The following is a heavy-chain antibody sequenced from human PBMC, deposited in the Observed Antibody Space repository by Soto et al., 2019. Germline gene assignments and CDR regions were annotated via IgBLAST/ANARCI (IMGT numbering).Heavy chain of an antibody. D-gene: IGHD5-12*01. CDR3: ARHHGPTTSENWFDP. Sequence: QVHLVQSGVEVKTPGASVKVSCQASGYTFFTYDISWVRQAPGQGLEWMGWISTYSGDTKYAQKFQGRVTMTTGTSPTTAYLELRSLRSDDTAVYYCARHHGPTTSENWFDPWGQGTLVTVSS. CDR1: GYTFFTYD. V-gene: IGHV1-18*01. J-gene: IGHJ5*02. CDR2: ISTYSGDT.